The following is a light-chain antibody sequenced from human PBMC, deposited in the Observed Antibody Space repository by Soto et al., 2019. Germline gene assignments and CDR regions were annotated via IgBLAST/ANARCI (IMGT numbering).Light chain of an antibody. CDR3: QQYTTYPWT. CDR2: DAS. Sequence: DIQMTQSPSSLSASVGDRVTITCRASQSISSWLAWYQQKQGRAPKLLIFDASSLESGVPSMFSGSGSATEFTLTISSLQPDDFETYYCQQYTTYPWTFGQGTKVDIK. V-gene: IGKV1-5*01. J-gene: IGKJ1*01. CDR1: QSISSW.